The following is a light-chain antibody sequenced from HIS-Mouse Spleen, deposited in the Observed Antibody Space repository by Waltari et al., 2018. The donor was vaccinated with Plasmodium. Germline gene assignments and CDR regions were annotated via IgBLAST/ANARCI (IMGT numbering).Light chain of an antibody. CDR2: QDS. Sequence: SYELTQPPSVSVSPGQTASITCSGDKLGDKYACWYQQKPGQSPVRVIYQDSKRPPGILERFAGSNSGNTATLIISGTQAMDEADYYCQAWDSSTVVFGGGTKLTVL. CDR3: QAWDSSTVV. J-gene: IGLJ2*01. CDR1: KLGDKY. V-gene: IGLV3-1*01.